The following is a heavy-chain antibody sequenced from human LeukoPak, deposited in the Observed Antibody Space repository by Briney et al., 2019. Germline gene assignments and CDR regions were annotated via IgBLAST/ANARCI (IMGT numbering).Heavy chain of an antibody. V-gene: IGHV1-18*01. J-gene: IGHJ5*02. CDR3: AKSGDGNWFET. CDR2: ISGYNGDA. CDR1: GYTFTAFV. D-gene: IGHD2-21*01. Sequence: ASVRVSCKASGYTFTAFVIGWVRQAPGQGLEWMGWISGYNGDATYAQKVQGRVTLSTDTPTSTVYMELRSLRSDDTAVYYCAKSGDGNWFETWGQGTLVSVSS.